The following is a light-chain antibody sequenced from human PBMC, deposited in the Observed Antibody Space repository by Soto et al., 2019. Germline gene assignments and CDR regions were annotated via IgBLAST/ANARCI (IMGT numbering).Light chain of an antibody. V-gene: IGKV1-5*01. Sequence: DIQMTQSPSTLSASGGDRVTITCRASQSISSWLAWYQQKPGKAPKLLIYDASSLESGVPSRFSGSGSGTEFTLTISSLQPDDFATYYCQQYNSYWTFGQGTRWIS. CDR2: DAS. J-gene: IGKJ1*01. CDR1: QSISSW. CDR3: QQYNSYWT.